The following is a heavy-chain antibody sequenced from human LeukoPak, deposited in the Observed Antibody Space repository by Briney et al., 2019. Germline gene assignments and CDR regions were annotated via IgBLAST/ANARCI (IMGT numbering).Heavy chain of an antibody. Sequence: GGSLRLSCGPSGFTFSDSWMSWFRQAPGQGLEWVASIKDDGSDKYYLDSVRGRFTISRDNAEDSLYLQLDDLRAEDTAVFYCARHLLRGQNFDYWGQGTLVTVSS. CDR2: IKDDGSDK. J-gene: IGHJ4*02. CDR3: ARHLLRGQNFDY. CDR1: GFTFSDSW. V-gene: IGHV3-7*01.